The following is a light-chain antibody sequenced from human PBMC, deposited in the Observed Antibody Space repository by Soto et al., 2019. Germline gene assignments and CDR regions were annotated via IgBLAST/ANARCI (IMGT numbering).Light chain of an antibody. J-gene: IGLJ3*02. CDR1: SSDVGGYNF. V-gene: IGLV2-8*01. CDR2: EVS. Sequence: QSALTQPPSASGSPGQSVTISCTGTSSDVGGYNFVSWYQQHPGKVPKTMIYEVSKRPSGVPDRFSGSKSGNTASLTVSGLHAEDEADYYCSSFGGGNKVLFGGGTKLTVL. CDR3: SSFGGGNKVL.